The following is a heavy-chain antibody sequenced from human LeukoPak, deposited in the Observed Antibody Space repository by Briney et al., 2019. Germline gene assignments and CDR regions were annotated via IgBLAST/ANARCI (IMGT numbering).Heavy chain of an antibody. Sequence: GGSLRLSCAASRFTFSSYAMSWVRQAPGKGLEWVSAISGSGGSTYYADSVKGRFTISRDNSKNTLYLQMNSLRAEDTAVYYCAKDLYYDILTGYLYPSDAFDIWGQGTMVTVSS. J-gene: IGHJ3*02. V-gene: IGHV3-23*01. CDR1: RFTFSSYA. CDR3: AKDLYYDILTGYLYPSDAFDI. CDR2: ISGSGGST. D-gene: IGHD3-9*01.